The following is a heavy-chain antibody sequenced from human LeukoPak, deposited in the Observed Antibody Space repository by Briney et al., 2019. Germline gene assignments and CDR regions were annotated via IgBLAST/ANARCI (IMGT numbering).Heavy chain of an antibody. J-gene: IGHJ6*03. Sequence: ETLSLTCTVSGGSISSYYWSRVRQAPGKGLEWVSAISGSGGSTYYADSVKGRFTISRDNSKNTLYLQMNSLRAEDTAVYYCAKGLAVAGTDYYYYYMDVWGKGTTVTISS. D-gene: IGHD6-19*01. CDR3: AKGLAVAGTDYYYYYMDV. V-gene: IGHV3-23*01. CDR1: GGSISSYY. CDR2: ISGSGGST.